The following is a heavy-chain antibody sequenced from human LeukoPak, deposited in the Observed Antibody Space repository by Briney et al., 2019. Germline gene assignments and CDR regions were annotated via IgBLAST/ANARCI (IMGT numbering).Heavy chain of an antibody. CDR1: GGSISSSSYY. Sequence: SETLSLTCTVSGGSISSSSYYWGWIRQPPGKGLEWIGTIYYSGSTYYNPSLKSRVTISVDTSKNQFSLKLSSVTAADTAVYYCARLRGELTFDYWGQGTLVTVSS. CDR2: IYYSGST. CDR3: ARLRGELTFDY. V-gene: IGHV4-39*07. D-gene: IGHD1-26*01. J-gene: IGHJ4*02.